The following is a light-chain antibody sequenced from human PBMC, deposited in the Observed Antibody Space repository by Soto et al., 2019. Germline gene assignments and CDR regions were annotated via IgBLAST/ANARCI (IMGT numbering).Light chain of an antibody. CDR1: QSVSISY. CDR3: QQYGSTYSFT. CDR2: GAS. V-gene: IGKV3-20*01. J-gene: IGKJ2*01. Sequence: EIVLTQSPGTLSLSPGERATLSCRASQSVSISYLAWSQQKPGQTPRLLIYGASSRATGIPDRFSGSGSGTDFTLTISRLEPEDFLAYYCQQYGSTYSFTFGQGTKVDI.